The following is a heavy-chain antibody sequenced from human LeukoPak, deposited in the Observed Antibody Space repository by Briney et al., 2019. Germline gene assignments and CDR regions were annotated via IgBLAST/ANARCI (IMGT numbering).Heavy chain of an antibody. CDR2: IGAAGDT. Sequence: GGSLRLSCAASGFTFSSYDMHWVRQVTGRGLEWVAAIGAAGDTFYPGSVEGRCTISRDNAKNSLSLQMTTLRPGDTAVYYCARGSLAAAGTVDYWGQGTLVTASS. D-gene: IGHD6-13*01. V-gene: IGHV3-13*01. CDR1: GFTFSSYD. CDR3: ARGSLAAAGTVDY. J-gene: IGHJ4*02.